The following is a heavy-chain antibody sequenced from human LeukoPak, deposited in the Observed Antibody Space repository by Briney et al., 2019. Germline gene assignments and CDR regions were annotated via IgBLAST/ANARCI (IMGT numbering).Heavy chain of an antibody. CDR1: GGSISSSNW. CDR2: IYHSGST. J-gene: IGHJ4*02. D-gene: IGHD5-12*01. Sequence: SGTLSHTCAVSGGSISSSNWWSWVRQPPGKGLEWIGEIYHSGSTNYNPSLKSRVTISVDKSKNQFSLKLSSVTAADTAVYYCARDKGVVATVFDYWGQGTLVTVSS. CDR3: ARDKGVVATVFDY. V-gene: IGHV4-4*02.